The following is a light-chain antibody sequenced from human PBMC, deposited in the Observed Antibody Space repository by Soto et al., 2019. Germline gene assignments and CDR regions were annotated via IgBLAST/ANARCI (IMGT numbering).Light chain of an antibody. CDR1: QSIRNW. V-gene: IGKV1-5*01. Sequence: DIQMTQSPSTLSAYVGERVTITCRASQSIRNWLAWYQQKPGQAPKLLIYDASTLESGVPSRFSGSGSGTEFTLTISRLQPDAFATYYCQQYDSYSYAFGQGTKLEIK. J-gene: IGKJ2*01. CDR2: DAS. CDR3: QQYDSYSYA.